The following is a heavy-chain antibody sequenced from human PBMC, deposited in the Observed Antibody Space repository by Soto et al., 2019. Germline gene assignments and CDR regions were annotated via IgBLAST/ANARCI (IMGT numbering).Heavy chain of an antibody. D-gene: IGHD2-21*02. J-gene: IGHJ5*01. CDR1: GGSFSGYY. CDR2: INHSGST. CDR3: ARGREHIVVVTAIWGSWFDS. V-gene: IGHV4-34*01. Sequence: PSETLSLTCAVYGGSFSGYYWSWIRQPPGKGLEWIGEINHSGSTNYNPSLKSRVTISVDTSKNQFSLKLSSVTAADTAVYYCARGREHIVVVTAIWGSWFDSWGQGTLVTVSS.